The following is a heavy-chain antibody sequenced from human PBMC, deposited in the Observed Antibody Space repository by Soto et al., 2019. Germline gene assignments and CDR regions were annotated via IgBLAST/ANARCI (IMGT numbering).Heavy chain of an antibody. V-gene: IGHV3-9*01. Sequence: PGGSLRLSCAASGFTFDDYAMHWVRQAPGKGLEWVSGISWNSGSIGCADSVKGRFTISRDNAKNSLYLQMNSLRAEDTALYYCIVVPAAGDYWGQGTLVTVSS. J-gene: IGHJ4*02. CDR3: IVVPAAGDY. D-gene: IGHD2-2*01. CDR2: ISWNSGSI. CDR1: GFTFDDYA.